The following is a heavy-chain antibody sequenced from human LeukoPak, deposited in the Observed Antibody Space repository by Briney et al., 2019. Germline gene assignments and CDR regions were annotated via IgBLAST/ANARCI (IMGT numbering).Heavy chain of an antibody. J-gene: IGHJ4*02. CDR2: ISGSGGST. CDR1: GFTFSSYA. Sequence: PGGSLRLSCAASGFTFSSYAMSWVRQAPGKGLEWVSAISGSGGSTYYADSVKGRFTISRDNSKNTLYLQMNSLRAEDTAVYYCARDADYYDSSGYYPYWGQGTLVTVSS. D-gene: IGHD3-22*01. CDR3: ARDADYYDSSGYYPY. V-gene: IGHV3-23*01.